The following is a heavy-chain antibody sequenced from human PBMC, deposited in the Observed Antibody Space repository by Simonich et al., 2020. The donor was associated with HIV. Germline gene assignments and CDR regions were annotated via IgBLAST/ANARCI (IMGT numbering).Heavy chain of an antibody. Sequence: QVQLQQWSAGLLKPSETLSLTCAVYGGSFSGYSWCWICPPPGKGLECIGEINHSGSTNNNPSLQSRVTISVDTSKNQVSLKLSSVTAADTAVYYCAGSPEYDPSKIAAAALLRGAAFDIWGQGTMVTVSS. CDR1: GGSFSGYS. CDR2: INHSGST. V-gene: IGHV4-34*01. D-gene: IGHD6-13*01. CDR3: AGSPEYDPSKIAAAALLRGAAFDI. J-gene: IGHJ3*02.